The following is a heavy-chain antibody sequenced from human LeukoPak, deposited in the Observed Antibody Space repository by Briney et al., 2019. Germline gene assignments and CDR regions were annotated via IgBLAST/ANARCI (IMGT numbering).Heavy chain of an antibody. J-gene: IGHJ3*02. CDR3: ARGGRWLDAFDI. CDR2: INHSGST. Sequence: PSETLSLTCAVYGGSFRGYYWSWIRQPPGKGLEWIGEINHSGSTNYNPSLKSRVTISVDTSKNQFSLKLSSVTAADTAVYYCARGGRWLDAFDIWGQGTMVTVSS. D-gene: IGHD5-12*01. V-gene: IGHV4-34*01. CDR1: GGSFRGYY.